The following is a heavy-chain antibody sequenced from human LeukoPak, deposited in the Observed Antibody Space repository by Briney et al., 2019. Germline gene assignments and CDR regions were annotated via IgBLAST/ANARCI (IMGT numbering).Heavy chain of an antibody. CDR2: IYYTGSI. V-gene: IGHV4-31*03. CDR3: ARDHSYYFGSQTSTLDV. Sequence: SETLSLTCTISGASISTGGYYWTWIRQPPGEGLDWIGYIYYTGSIDYNASLKSRLTISLETSKSRFSLKLNSVTAADTAVYYCARDHSYYFGSQTSTLDVWGQGTAVTVSS. CDR1: GASISTGGYY. J-gene: IGHJ6*02. D-gene: IGHD3-10*01.